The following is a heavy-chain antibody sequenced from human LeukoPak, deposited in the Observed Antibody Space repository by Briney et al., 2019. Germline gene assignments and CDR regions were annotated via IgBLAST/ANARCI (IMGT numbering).Heavy chain of an antibody. J-gene: IGHJ3*02. D-gene: IGHD3-3*01. CDR2: ISSSSSYI. V-gene: IGHV3-21*04. Sequence: GGSLRLSCAASGFTFSSYSMNWVRQAPGKGLEWVSSISSSSSYIYYADSVKGRFTISRDNSKNTLYLQMNSLRAEDTAVYYCANFDFWSGANAFDIWGQGTMVTVSS. CDR3: ANFDFWSGANAFDI. CDR1: GFTFSSYS.